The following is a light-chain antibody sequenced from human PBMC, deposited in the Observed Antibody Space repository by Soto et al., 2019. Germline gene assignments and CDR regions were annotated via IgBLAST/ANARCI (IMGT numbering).Light chain of an antibody. CDR3: CSYAGSYTWV. CDR1: SSDVGGYNY. CDR2: DVS. J-gene: IGLJ3*02. Sequence: QSVLTQPRSVSGSPGQSVTISCTGTSSDVGGYNYVSWYQQHPGKAPKLVIYDVSERPSGVPDRFSGTKSGNTASLTISGXXXXXXXXXXCCSYAGSYTWVFGGGTKLTVX. V-gene: IGLV2-11*01.